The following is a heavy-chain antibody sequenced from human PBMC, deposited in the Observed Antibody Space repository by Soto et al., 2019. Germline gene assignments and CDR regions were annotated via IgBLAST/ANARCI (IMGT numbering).Heavy chain of an antibody. J-gene: IGHJ6*03. CDR3: ARDLKITVTRIYHHMAV. CDR2: ISAYKANS. CDR1: GYTFNSYG. D-gene: IGHD1-20*01. Sequence: QVQLVQSGAEVKKPGASVKGSCKASGYTFNSYGISWVRQAPGQGLEWMGWISAYKANSNYAQKFQGRVTMTTDTSTSPAYLELRSLRSDDTAVYYCARDLKITVTRIYHHMAVWDKGTTGTVAS. V-gene: IGHV1-18*01.